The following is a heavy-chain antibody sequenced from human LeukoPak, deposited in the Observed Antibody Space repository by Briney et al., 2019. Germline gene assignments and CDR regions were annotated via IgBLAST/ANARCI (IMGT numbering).Heavy chain of an antibody. CDR1: GFTFSNAW. J-gene: IGHJ4*02. D-gene: IGHD3-10*01. Sequence: GGSLRLSCAASGFTFSNAWMSWVRQAPGKGLEWVGRIKSKSDGGTTDYITPVKGRFTISRDDSKNTLYLQMNSLKTDDSALYYCTTMLFGELLHWGQGTLVTVSS. CDR3: TTMLFGELLH. CDR2: IKSKSDGGTT. V-gene: IGHV3-15*01.